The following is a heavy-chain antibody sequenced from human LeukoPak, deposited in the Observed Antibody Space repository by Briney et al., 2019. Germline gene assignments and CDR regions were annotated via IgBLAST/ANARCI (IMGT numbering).Heavy chain of an antibody. V-gene: IGHV4-31*03. Sequence: PSETLSLTCTVSGFSISSGGYFWRWIRQHPGKGLEWNGYIYYSGSTYYNPSLKSRVTISVDTTKNQFSLKLSSVTAADTAVYYCARGSRHDYYGSGSYYSWFDPWGQGTLVTVSS. CDR1: GFSISSGGYF. CDR2: IYYSGST. CDR3: ARGSRHDYYGSGSYYSWFDP. D-gene: IGHD3-10*01. J-gene: IGHJ5*02.